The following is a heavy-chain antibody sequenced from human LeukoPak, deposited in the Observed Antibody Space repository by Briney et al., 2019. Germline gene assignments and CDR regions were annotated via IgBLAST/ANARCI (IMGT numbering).Heavy chain of an antibody. CDR3: VKQRGIYLDFDY. Sequence: GGSLRLSCAPSGFTFSSYAMSGVRQAPGKGLKWVSAIIGSGGYTYYADSVKGRFTISRDNPENTLSLQMDSLRAEDTAVYYCVKQRGIYLDFDYWGQGTLVTVSS. D-gene: IGHD1-26*01. J-gene: IGHJ4*02. CDR2: IIGSGGYT. CDR1: GFTFSSYA. V-gene: IGHV3-23*01.